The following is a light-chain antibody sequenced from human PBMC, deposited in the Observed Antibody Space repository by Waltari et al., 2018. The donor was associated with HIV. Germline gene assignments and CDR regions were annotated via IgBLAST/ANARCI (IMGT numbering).Light chain of an antibody. CDR3: SSYANKNGFYVV. CDR1: NSDIGGYNY. CDR2: EVT. J-gene: IGLJ2*01. V-gene: IGLV2-8*01. Sequence: QSALTQPPSASGSPGQSVTISCTGTNSDIGGYNYVSWYQQHPGKAPKLVVSEVTKRPSGVPDRFSGSKSGTTASLTFSGLQAEDEADYYCSSYANKNGFYVVFGGGTRLTVL.